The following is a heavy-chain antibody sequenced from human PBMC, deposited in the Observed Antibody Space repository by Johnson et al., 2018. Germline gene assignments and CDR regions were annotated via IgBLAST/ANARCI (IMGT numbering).Heavy chain of an antibody. Sequence: VQLVQSGGGLVQPGGSLRLSCAASGFTFSTYAMHWVRQAPGKGLQYVSAISGNVAYTFYADSVKGRFSISRENSKNTLDFQMGSRRAWIMAVYYCARGGIKGPHDVYDIWVQGTMVTVSS. CDR2: ISGNVAYT. V-gene: IGHV3-64*07. J-gene: IGHJ3*02. CDR3: ARGGIKGPHDVYDI. CDR1: GFTFSTYA. D-gene: IGHD1-14*01.